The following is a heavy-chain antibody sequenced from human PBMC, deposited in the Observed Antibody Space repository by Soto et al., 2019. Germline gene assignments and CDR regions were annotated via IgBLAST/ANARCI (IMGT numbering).Heavy chain of an antibody. Sequence: ASVKVSCKASGYTFTGYYMHWVRQAPGQGLEWMGWINPNSGGTNYAQKFQGWVTMTRDTSISTAYMELSRLRSDDTAVYYCAREVGGRITIFGVVRTYYGMDVWGKETMVTLSS. CDR1: GYTFTGYY. CDR2: INPNSGGT. V-gene: IGHV1-2*04. CDR3: AREVGGRITIFGVVRTYYGMDV. D-gene: IGHD3-3*01. J-gene: IGHJ6*04.